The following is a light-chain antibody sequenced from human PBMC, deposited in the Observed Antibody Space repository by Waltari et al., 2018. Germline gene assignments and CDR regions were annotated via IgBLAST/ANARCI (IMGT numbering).Light chain of an antibody. CDR2: QST. V-gene: IGLV3-1*01. CDR3: QAWDTITGGV. Sequence: SYELTQPPSVSVSPGQTASITCSGHKMGDKFACWYQQKPGQSPVLVIYQSTKRPSGIPERFSVSNSGNPATLTISGTQAMDEADYYCQAWDTITGGVFGGGTKLTVL. J-gene: IGLJ2*01. CDR1: KMGDKF.